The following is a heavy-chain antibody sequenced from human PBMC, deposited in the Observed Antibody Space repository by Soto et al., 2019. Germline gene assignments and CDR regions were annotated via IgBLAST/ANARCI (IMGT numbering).Heavy chain of an antibody. CDR2: ISGSGIST. D-gene: IGHD6-19*01. Sequence: EVQLLESGGGLVQPGGSLRLSCAASGFTFSSYAMSWVRQAPGKGLEWVSGISGSGISTYYAASVKGRFTISRDNSKNTLYLQMTSLRAEDTAAYYCAKEVGYSSGWSEFDYWGQGTLVTVSS. CDR1: GFTFSSYA. J-gene: IGHJ4*02. V-gene: IGHV3-23*01. CDR3: AKEVGYSSGWSEFDY.